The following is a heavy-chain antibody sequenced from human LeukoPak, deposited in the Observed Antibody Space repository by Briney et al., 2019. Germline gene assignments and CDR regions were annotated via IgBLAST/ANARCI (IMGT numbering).Heavy chain of an antibody. CDR2: ISSSGSTI. CDR3: AKALSIWFGESYYFDY. V-gene: IGHV3-11*01. J-gene: IGHJ4*02. Sequence: GGSLRLSCAASGFTFSDYYMSWIRQAPGKGLEWVSYISSSGSTIYYADSVKGRFTISRDNSKNTLYLQMNSLRAEDTAVYYCAKALSIWFGESYYFDYWGQGTLVTVSS. D-gene: IGHD3-10*01. CDR1: GFTFSDYY.